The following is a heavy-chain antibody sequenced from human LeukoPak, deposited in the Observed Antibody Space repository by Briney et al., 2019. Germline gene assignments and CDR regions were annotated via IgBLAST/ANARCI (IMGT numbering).Heavy chain of an antibody. J-gene: IGHJ4*02. D-gene: IGHD1-1*01. V-gene: IGHV4-4*02. CDR3: ARVNINNWHSCDY. Sequence: SETLSLTCAVSGGSISSNNWWGWVRQPPGEGLEWIGEIYHSGSPNYNPSLKSRVTISVDKSRNHFSLNLSSVTAADTAVYYCARVNINNWHSCDYWGQGTLVTVSS. CDR1: GGSISSNNW. CDR2: IYHSGSP.